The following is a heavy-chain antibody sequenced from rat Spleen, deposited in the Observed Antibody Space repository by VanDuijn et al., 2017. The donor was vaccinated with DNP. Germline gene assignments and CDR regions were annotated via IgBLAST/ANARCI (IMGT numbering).Heavy chain of an antibody. Sequence: EVQLVESGGGLVQPGRSLKLSCAASGFTFSDYYMAWVRQAPTKGLEWVAYMGYEGDSAYHGDSVKVRFTISRDNAKSTLFLQMNSLRSEDMATYYCARLDYGFDYWGQGVMVTVST. V-gene: IGHV5-22*01. D-gene: IGHD1-11*01. CDR3: ARLDYGFDY. CDR1: GFTFSDYY. J-gene: IGHJ2*01. CDR2: MGYEGDSA.